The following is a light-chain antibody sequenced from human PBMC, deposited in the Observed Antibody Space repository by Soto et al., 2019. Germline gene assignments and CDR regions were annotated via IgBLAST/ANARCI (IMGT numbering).Light chain of an antibody. CDR2: LNSDGSH. V-gene: IGLV4-69*01. CDR3: QTWGTGIGV. J-gene: IGLJ3*02. Sequence: QSVLTQSPSASASLGASVKLTCTLSRGHSSYAIAWHQQQPEKGPRYLMKLNSDGSHSKGDGIPDRFSGSSSGAERYLTISSLQSEDEADYYCQTWGTGIGVFGGGTQLTVL. CDR1: RGHSSYA.